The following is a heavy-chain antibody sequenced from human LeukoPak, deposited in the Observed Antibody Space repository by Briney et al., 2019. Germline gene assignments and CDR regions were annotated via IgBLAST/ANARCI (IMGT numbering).Heavy chain of an antibody. CDR1: GYTFTGYY. J-gene: IGHJ4*02. CDR3: ARVGSGYYYSTFPDY. Sequence: ASVKVSYKASGYTFTGYYMHWVRQAPGQGLEWMGWINPNSGGTNYAQKFQGRVTMTRDTSISTAYMELSRLRSDDTAVYYCARVGSGYYYSTFPDYWGQGTLVTVSS. V-gene: IGHV1-2*02. CDR2: INPNSGGT. D-gene: IGHD3-22*01.